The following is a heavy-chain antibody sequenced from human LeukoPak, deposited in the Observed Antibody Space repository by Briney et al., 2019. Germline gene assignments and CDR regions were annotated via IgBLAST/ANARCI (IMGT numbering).Heavy chain of an antibody. J-gene: IGHJ4*02. Sequence: SETLSLTCAVSGGSVTSGNWWSWVRQPPGKGLEWIGEIYHSGRTNYKPSLKSRVIISVDKSKNQFSLKLSSVTAADTAVYYCARNPTVAGSYYFDYWDQGTLVTVSS. V-gene: IGHV4-4*02. D-gene: IGHD6-19*01. CDR3: ARNPTVAGSYYFDY. CDR2: IYHSGRT. CDR1: GGSVTSGNW.